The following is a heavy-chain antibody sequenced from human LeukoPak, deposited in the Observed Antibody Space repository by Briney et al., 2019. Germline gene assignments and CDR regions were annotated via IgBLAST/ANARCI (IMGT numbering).Heavy chain of an antibody. CDR2: LYIGGNT. Sequence: LTGGSLRLSCPASGLIVSNNYMNWVRQAPGKGLEWVSALYIGGNTYYADSVRGRFTISRDNSKNTLYLQMNSLRAEDTAIYYCTTTAGYNYGQYWGQGTLVTVSS. V-gene: IGHV3-53*01. J-gene: IGHJ4*02. D-gene: IGHD5-18*01. CDR1: GLIVSNNY. CDR3: TTTAGYNYGQY.